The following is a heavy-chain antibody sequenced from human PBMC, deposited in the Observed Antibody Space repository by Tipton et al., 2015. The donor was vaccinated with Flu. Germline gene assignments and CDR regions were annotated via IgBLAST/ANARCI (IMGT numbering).Heavy chain of an antibody. V-gene: IGHV4-39*07. CDR1: GGSISSSTYY. Sequence: GLVKPSETLSLTCTVSGGSISSSTYYWGWIRQPPGKGLEWIGSIYYTGSTYYNPSLKSRVAISVDTSKNQVSLELQSVTAADTAVYYCARADTIGRWLQLFYWGQGTLVTVTS. CDR2: IYYTGST. J-gene: IGHJ4*02. D-gene: IGHD5-24*01. CDR3: ARADTIGRWLQLFY.